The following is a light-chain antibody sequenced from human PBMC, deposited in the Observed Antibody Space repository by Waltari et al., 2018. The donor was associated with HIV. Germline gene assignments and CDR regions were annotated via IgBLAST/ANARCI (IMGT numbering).Light chain of an antibody. CDR3: QQYSEWPNYT. CDR2: GAS. Sequence: EIVLTQSPGTLSLSPGERATLSCRASQSVSSSYLAWYQQKPGQAPRLLIYGASSRATGIPDRFSGSGSGTDFTLTISSLQSEDFAVYSCQQYSEWPNYTFGRGTKLEIK. CDR1: QSVSSSY. V-gene: IGKV3-20*01. J-gene: IGKJ2*01.